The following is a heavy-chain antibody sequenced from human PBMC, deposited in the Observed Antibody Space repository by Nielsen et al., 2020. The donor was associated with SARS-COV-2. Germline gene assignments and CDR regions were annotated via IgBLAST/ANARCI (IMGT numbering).Heavy chain of an antibody. J-gene: IGHJ6*02. V-gene: IGHV4-31*03. D-gene: IGHD2/OR15-2a*01. Sequence: SETLSLTCSVSGDSIRNSRYYWTWVRQLPGRGPEWIGNIHYTGSANYSPSLKSRLSMSLEASRNQFSLSVKSMTAADSAEYYCVRDTLSHGLDVWPRDHGHRLL. CDR1: GDSIRNSRYY. CDR3: VRDTLSHGLDV. CDR2: IHYTGSA.